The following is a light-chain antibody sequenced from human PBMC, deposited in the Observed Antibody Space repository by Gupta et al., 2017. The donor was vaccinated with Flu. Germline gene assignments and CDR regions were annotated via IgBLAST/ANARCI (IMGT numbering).Light chain of an antibody. Sequence: ACFQQKPGQAPRLLIYGASTRATGIPDRFSGSGSRTDFTLTIRRLEPEDFVVYYCHQYGTSPWTFGQGTKVEIK. V-gene: IGKV3-20*01. CDR2: GAS. CDR3: HQYGTSPWT. J-gene: IGKJ1*01.